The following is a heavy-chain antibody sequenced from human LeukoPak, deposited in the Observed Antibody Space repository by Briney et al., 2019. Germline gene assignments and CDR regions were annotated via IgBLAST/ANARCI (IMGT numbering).Heavy chain of an antibody. J-gene: IGHJ1*01. CDR1: GGSISSSNW. D-gene: IGHD3-22*01. Sequence: SETLSLTCAVSGGSISSSNWWSWVRQPPGKGLEWIGEIYHSGSTNYNPSLKSRVTISVDKSKNQFSLKLSSVTAADTAVYYCAREETYYYDSSGYYYRYFQHWGQGTLVTVSS. CDR2: IYHSGST. V-gene: IGHV4-4*02. CDR3: AREETYYYDSSGYYYRYFQH.